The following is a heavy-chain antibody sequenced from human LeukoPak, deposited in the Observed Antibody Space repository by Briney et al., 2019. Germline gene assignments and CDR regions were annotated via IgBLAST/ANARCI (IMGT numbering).Heavy chain of an antibody. Sequence: SETLSLTCTVSGGSISSSSYYWGWIRQPPGKGLEWIESIYYSGSTYYNPSLKSRVNISVDTSKNQFSLKLSSVTAADTAVYYCATTASHFDYWGQGTLVTVSS. CDR3: ATTASHFDY. V-gene: IGHV4-39*01. CDR2: IYYSGST. J-gene: IGHJ4*02. CDR1: GGSISSSSYY.